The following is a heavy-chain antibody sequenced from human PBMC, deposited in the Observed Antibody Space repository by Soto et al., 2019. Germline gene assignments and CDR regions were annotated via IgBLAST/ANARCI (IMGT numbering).Heavy chain of an antibody. Sequence: GGSLRLCCAASGFTVSSKYMTWVRQAPGKGLEWVSLIQSGGTTYYADSVKGRFTISRDTSENTLHLQMDSLRVEDTAVYYCARDDVLCDGGRCYGIPLDVWGKAPTVTVSS. V-gene: IGHV3-66*01. J-gene: IGHJ6*04. D-gene: IGHD2-15*01. CDR3: ARDDVLCDGGRCYGIPLDV. CDR1: GFTVSSKY. CDR2: IQSGGTT.